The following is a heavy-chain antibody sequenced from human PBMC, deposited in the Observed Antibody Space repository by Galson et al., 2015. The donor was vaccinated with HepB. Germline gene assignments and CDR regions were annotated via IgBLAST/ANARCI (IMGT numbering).Heavy chain of an antibody. CDR2: IYSGGST. D-gene: IGHD6-13*01. CDR3: ARDRSWTGAFDI. V-gene: IGHV3-66*01. CDR1: GFTVSSNY. Sequence: SLRLSCAASGFTVSSNYMSWVRQAPGKGLEWVSVIYSGGSTYYADSVKGRFTISRDNSKNTLYLQMNSLRAGDTAVYYCARDRSWTGAFDIWGQGTMVTVSS. J-gene: IGHJ3*02.